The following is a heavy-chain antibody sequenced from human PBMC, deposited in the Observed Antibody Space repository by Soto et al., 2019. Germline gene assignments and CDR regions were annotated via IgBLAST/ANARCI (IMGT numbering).Heavy chain of an antibody. CDR2: ISTKTHGGAA. V-gene: IGHV3-15*05. CDR3: AADVASDSPLIDH. J-gene: IGHJ4*02. Sequence: PGGSLRLSCAASGFTFSSYGMHWVRQAPGKGLEWVGRISTKTHGGAAYYTAPLRGRFFISRDDSKNTLYLQINILKTEDSAVYYCAADVASDSPLIDHWGQGTLVTVSS. CDR1: GFTFSSYG. D-gene: IGHD2-21*01.